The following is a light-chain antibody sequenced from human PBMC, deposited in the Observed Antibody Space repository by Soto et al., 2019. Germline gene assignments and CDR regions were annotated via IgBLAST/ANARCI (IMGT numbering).Light chain of an antibody. V-gene: IGLV2-14*01. J-gene: IGLJ1*01. CDR2: DVS. CDR1: SSDVGGYNY. Sequence: QSVLTQPASVSGSPGQPITISCPGTSSDVGGYNYVSWYQQHPGKAPKVMIYDVSNRPSGVSNRFSGSKSGNTASLTISGLQAEDEADYYCNSYTTSSTYVFGTGNTVTVL. CDR3: NSYTTSSTYV.